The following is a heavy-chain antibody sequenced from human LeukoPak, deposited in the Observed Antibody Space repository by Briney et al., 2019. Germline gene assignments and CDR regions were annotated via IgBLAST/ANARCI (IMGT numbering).Heavy chain of an antibody. V-gene: IGHV5-51*01. Sequence: GESLKISCKGSGYSFTSYWIGWVRQMPGKGLEWMGIIYPGDSDTRYSPSFQGQVTISADKSISTAYLQWSSLKASDTAMYYCARQRASYDILTGYYYYYYGMDVWGQGTTVTVSS. CDR2: IYPGDSDT. CDR1: GYSFTSYW. D-gene: IGHD3-9*01. CDR3: ARQRASYDILTGYYYYYYGMDV. J-gene: IGHJ6*02.